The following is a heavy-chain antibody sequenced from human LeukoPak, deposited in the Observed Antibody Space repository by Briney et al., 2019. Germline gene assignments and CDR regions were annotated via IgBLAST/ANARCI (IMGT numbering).Heavy chain of an antibody. CDR3: ARDPLGYDHDFDY. V-gene: IGHV1-2*02. D-gene: IGHD2-15*01. Sequence: ASVKVSCEASGYTFTGYYIHWVRQAPGQGLEWMGWINPNSGGTYYAQKFQGRVTMTRDTSISTAHMELSSLRSDDTAVYYCARDPLGYDHDFDYWGQGTLVTVSS. J-gene: IGHJ4*02. CDR1: GYTFTGYY. CDR2: INPNSGGT.